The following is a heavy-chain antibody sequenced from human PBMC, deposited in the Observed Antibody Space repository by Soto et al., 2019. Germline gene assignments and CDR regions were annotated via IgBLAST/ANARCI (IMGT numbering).Heavy chain of an antibody. Sequence: EVQVLESGGVLVQPGGSLRLSCVAPGLIFSNYAMSWVRQVPGKGLERVSGISGSGGSPHYADSAKGRFTISRDDSKNRLLLQMNTLRAEDTAVYYCAREGDIIAALDYWCQGPMVTVAS. D-gene: IGHD6-25*01. V-gene: IGHV3-23*01. CDR1: GLIFSNYA. CDR3: AREGDIIAALDY. CDR2: ISGSGGSP. J-gene: IGHJ4*02.